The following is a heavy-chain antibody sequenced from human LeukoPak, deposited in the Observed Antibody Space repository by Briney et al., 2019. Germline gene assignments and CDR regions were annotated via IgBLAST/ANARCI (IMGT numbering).Heavy chain of an antibody. CDR1: GFTFSSYW. V-gene: IGHV3-7*03. CDR3: ARAWIELWPHDY. D-gene: IGHD5-18*01. Sequence: PGGSLRLSCAASGFTFSSYWMSWVRQAPGKGLEWMANIKQDGSDKYYVDSVKGRFTISKDNAKSSLYLQMNSLRAEDTAVYYCARAWIELWPHDYWGQGTLVTVSS. J-gene: IGHJ4*02. CDR2: IKQDGSDK.